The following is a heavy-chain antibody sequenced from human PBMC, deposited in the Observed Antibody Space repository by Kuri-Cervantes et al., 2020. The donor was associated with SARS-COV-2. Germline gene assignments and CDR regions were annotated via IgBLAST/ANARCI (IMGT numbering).Heavy chain of an antibody. J-gene: IGHJ4*02. CDR2: IYYSGST. D-gene: IGHD5-12*01. CDR1: GGSISSYY. V-gene: IGHV4-59*12. Sequence: SETLSLTCTVSGGSISSYYWSWIRQPPGKGLEWIGYIYYSGSTNYNPSPKSRVTISVDTSKNQFSLKLSSVTAADTAVYYCARRRGYSGYVDRPSYFDYWGQGTLVTVSS. CDR3: ARRRGYSGYVDRPSYFDY.